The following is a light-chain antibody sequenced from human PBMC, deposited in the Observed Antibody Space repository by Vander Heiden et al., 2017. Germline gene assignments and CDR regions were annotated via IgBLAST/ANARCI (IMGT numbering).Light chain of an antibody. Sequence: EIVLTQSPDTLSLSPGEGATLSCRASQSVSSYLAWYQQKPGQAPRLLIYDASNRATGIPARFSGSGSGTDFPLTISSLEPEDFAVYYCQQRSNWTFTFGHGTKVDIK. CDR1: QSVSSY. CDR3: QQRSNWTFT. CDR2: DAS. V-gene: IGKV3-11*01. J-gene: IGKJ3*01.